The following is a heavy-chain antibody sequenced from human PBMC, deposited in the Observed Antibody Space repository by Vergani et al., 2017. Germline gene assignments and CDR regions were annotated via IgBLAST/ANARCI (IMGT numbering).Heavy chain of an antibody. J-gene: IGHJ5*02. D-gene: IGHD3-10*01. V-gene: IGHV4-34*01. CDR1: GGSFSGYY. Sequence: QVQLQQWGAGLLKPSETLSLTCAVSGGSFSGYYWSWIRQPPGKGLEWIGEINHSGSTNYNPSLKSRVTISVDTSKNQFSLKLSSVTAADTAVYYCARGRGMGRNWFDPWGQGTLVTVSS. CDR2: INHSGST. CDR3: ARGRGMGRNWFDP.